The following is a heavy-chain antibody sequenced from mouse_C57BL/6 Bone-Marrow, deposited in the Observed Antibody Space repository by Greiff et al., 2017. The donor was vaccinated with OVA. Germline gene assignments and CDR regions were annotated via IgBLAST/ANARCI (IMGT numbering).Heavy chain of an antibody. J-gene: IGHJ1*03. CDR2: ISDGGSYT. CDR1: GFTFSSYA. Sequence: EVQVVESGGGLVKPGGSLKLSCAASGFTFSSYAMSWVRQTPEKRLEWVATISDGGSYTYYPDNVKGRFTISRDNAKNNLYLQMSHLKSEDTAMYYCAREWGDGSPYWYFDVWGTGTTVTVSS. CDR3: AREWGDGSPYWYFDV. V-gene: IGHV5-4*01. D-gene: IGHD2-3*01.